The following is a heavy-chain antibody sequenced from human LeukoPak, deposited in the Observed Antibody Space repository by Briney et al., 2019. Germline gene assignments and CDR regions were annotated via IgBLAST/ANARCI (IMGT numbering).Heavy chain of an antibody. J-gene: IGHJ4*02. CDR1: GFTFSNYA. CDR3: AKAYYYGSGSYYVAFDC. CDR2: LSGRGDNT. V-gene: IGHV3-23*01. Sequence: PGGSLRLSCAASGFTFSNYAMTWVRQAPGEGLAWVSSLSGRGDNTFYADSVKGRFTISRDNSENTLHLQMNSLRAEDTAVYYCAKAYYYGSGSYYVAFDCWGQGTLVTVSS. D-gene: IGHD3-10*01.